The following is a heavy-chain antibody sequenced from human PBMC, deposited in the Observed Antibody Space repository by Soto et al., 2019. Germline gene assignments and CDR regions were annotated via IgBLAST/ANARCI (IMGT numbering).Heavy chain of an antibody. CDR3: ARDPNVWLVSFIFDY. J-gene: IGHJ4*02. D-gene: IGHD6-19*01. CDR2: MSYDGNNT. Sequence: QVQLVESGGGVVQPGRSLSLSCAASGFMFSSYAFHWVRQAPGKGLEWVAAMSYDGNNTYHTDSVKGRFTISRDNSKNTLYLQMNSLRPEDTAVYYCARDPNVWLVSFIFDYWGQGTLVTVSS. CDR1: GFMFSSYA. V-gene: IGHV3-30-3*01.